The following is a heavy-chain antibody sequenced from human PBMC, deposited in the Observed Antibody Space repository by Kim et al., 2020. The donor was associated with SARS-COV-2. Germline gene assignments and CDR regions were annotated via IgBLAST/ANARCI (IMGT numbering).Heavy chain of an antibody. V-gene: IGHV1-3*01. CDR3: GRDIKGREGIAGYYFDY. D-gene: IGHD1-26*01. J-gene: IGHJ4*02. Sequence: FQGRVTMTRDTSTSTAYMELSSLRSEDTAMYYCGRDIKGREGIAGYYFDYWGQGTLVTVSS.